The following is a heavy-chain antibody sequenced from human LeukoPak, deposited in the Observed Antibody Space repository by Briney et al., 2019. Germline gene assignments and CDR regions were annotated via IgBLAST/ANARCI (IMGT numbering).Heavy chain of an antibody. J-gene: IGHJ3*02. V-gene: IGHV4-30-2*01. Sequence: TLSLTCTVSGGSISSGGYSWSWIRQPPGKGLEWIGYIYHSGSTYYNPSLKSRVTISVDRSKNQFSLKLSSVTAADTAVYYCARTSIAARRANAFDIWGQGTMVTVSS. CDR2: IYHSGST. CDR1: GGSISSGGYS. CDR3: ARTSIAARRANAFDI. D-gene: IGHD6-6*01.